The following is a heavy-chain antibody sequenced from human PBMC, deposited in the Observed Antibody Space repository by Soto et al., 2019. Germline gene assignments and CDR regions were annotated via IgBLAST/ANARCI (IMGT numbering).Heavy chain of an antibody. J-gene: IGHJ4*02. V-gene: IGHV1-69*08. CDR2: IIPILGIA. CDR3: AREYYYDSSGYYPDY. D-gene: IGHD3-22*01. CDR1: GGTFSSYT. Sequence: QVQLVQSGAEVKKPGSSVKVSCKASGGTFSSYTISWVRQAPGQGLEWMGRIIPILGIANYAQKFQGRVTIXVDXSXTTAYMELSSLRSEDTAVYYCAREYYYDSSGYYPDYWGQGTLVTVSS.